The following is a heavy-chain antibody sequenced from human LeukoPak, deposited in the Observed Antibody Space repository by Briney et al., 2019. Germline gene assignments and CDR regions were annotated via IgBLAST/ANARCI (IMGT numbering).Heavy chain of an antibody. J-gene: IGHJ4*02. CDR2: ISYDGSNK. Sequence: GRSLRHSCAASGFTFSSYGMHWVRQAPGKGLEWVAVISYDGSNKYYADSVKGRFTISRDNSKNTLYLQMNSLRAEDTAVYYCAKLPTVTTDFDYWGQGTLVTVSS. CDR1: GFTFSSYG. V-gene: IGHV3-30*18. D-gene: IGHD4-17*01. CDR3: AKLPTVTTDFDY.